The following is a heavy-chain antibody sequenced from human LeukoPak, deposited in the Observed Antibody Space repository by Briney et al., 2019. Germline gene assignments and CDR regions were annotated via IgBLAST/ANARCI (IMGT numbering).Heavy chain of an antibody. V-gene: IGHV3-64D*06. CDR1: EFTFISYA. CDR3: VKDKGGYYYGSGSYYTD. Sequence: GGSLRLSCSASEFTFISYAMHWVRQAPGKGLEYVSSISSNGGSTYYADSVKGRFTIPRDNSKNTLYLQMSSLRTEDTAVYYCVKDKGGYYYGSGSYYTDWGQGTLVTVSS. J-gene: IGHJ4*02. D-gene: IGHD3-10*01. CDR2: ISSNGGST.